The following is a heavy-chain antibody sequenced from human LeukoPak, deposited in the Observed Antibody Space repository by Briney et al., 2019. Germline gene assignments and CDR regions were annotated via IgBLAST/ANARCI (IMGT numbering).Heavy chain of an antibody. J-gene: IGHJ3*02. CDR2: IYPDDSDT. V-gene: IGHV5-51*01. Sequence: GESLKISCKGSGYRFSNFWIGWVRQMSGKGLEWMGVIYPDDSDTRYSPSFQGQGTMSADKSINTAYLQWNSLTASDTAMYYCARQYYGSGSLFDIWGQGTMVTASS. CDR3: ARQYYGSGSLFDI. D-gene: IGHD3-10*01. CDR1: GYRFSNFW.